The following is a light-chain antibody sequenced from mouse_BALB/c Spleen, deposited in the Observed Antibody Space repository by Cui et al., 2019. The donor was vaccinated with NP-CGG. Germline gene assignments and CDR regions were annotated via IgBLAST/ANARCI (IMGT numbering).Light chain of an antibody. J-gene: IGLJ1*01. CDR3: ALWYSNHWV. CDR1: TGAVTTSNY. Sequence: AVVTHDSGLTKSPGETVTVTCRSSTGAVTTSNYADWVQEKPDHLFTGLIGGTNNRVPGVPARFSGSLIGDKAALTITGAQTEDEAIYFCALWYSNHWVFGGGTKLTVL. CDR2: GTN. V-gene: IGLV1*01.